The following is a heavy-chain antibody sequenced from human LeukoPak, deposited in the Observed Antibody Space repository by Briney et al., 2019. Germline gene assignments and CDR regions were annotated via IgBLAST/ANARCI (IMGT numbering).Heavy chain of an antibody. V-gene: IGHV3-15*01. CDR3: TTDFGSGYDWGGDYFDY. D-gene: IGHD5-12*01. CDR1: GFTFSKVW. Sequence: GGSLRLSCAAAGFTFSKVWMSWVRQAPGKGLEWVGRIKSKTDGGTTDYAAPVKGRFTISRDDSKNTLYLQMNSLKTEDTAVYYCTTDFGSGYDWGGDYFDYWGQGTLVTVSS. J-gene: IGHJ4*02. CDR2: IKSKTDGGTT.